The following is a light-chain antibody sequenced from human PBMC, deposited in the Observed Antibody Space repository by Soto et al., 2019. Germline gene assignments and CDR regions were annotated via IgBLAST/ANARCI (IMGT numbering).Light chain of an antibody. J-gene: IGKJ2*01. CDR1: QSVSSGD. V-gene: IGKV3-20*01. CDR3: LQYGNSPYT. Sequence: EIALTQSPGTLSLSPGERATLSCRTSQSVSSGDFAWYQHRPGQAPRLVIYGASTRATGVPDRFSGSGSGTDFTLTISGLEPVDFAVYFCLQYGNSPYTFGQGTKLEMK. CDR2: GAS.